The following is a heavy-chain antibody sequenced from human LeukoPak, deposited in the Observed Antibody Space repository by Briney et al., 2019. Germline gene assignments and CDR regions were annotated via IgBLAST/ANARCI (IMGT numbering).Heavy chain of an antibody. V-gene: IGHV1-2*02. Sequence: GASVKVSCKASGYIFTDYYIHWVRQAPGQGLEWMGWINPNSGGTSYSQRFQGRVTMTRDTSISTVYMELSRLRSDDTAVYYCARGPPGSTSSRQVFDVWGLGTMVTVSS. CDR2: INPNSGGT. CDR3: ARGPPGSTSSRQVFDV. CDR1: GYIFTDYY. J-gene: IGHJ3*01.